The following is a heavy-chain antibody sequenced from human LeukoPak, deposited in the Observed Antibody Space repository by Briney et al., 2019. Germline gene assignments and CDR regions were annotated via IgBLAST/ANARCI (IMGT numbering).Heavy chain of an antibody. CDR3: ARDGCSTTNCPFDD. Sequence: GGSLRLSCAVSGFTFSGYALHWVRQAPGKGLEWVAVMSYDGSKTFYADSVKGRFTISRDNSKNTLFLQMSSLRPEDTAVYYYARDGCSTTNCPFDDWGQGILVTVSS. CDR2: MSYDGSKT. CDR1: GFTFSGYA. V-gene: IGHV3-30-3*01. D-gene: IGHD2-2*01. J-gene: IGHJ4*02.